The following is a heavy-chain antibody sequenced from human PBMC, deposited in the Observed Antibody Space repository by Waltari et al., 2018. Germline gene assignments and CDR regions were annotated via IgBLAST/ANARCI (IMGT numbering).Heavy chain of an antibody. CDR3: ARVPTVVLSLAVYFDY. CDR2: ISSSSSAI. J-gene: IGHJ4*02. V-gene: IGHV3-48*01. CDR1: GFTFSRYA. Sequence: EVQLMESGGAWVQPGGSMRISCIASGFTFSRYAWNWVRQAPGKGLEWVSYISSSSSAIYYADSVKGRFTISRDNANNSLYLQMNSLRAEDTAIYYCARVPTVVLSLAVYFDYWGQGSLVTVSS. D-gene: IGHD4-17*01.